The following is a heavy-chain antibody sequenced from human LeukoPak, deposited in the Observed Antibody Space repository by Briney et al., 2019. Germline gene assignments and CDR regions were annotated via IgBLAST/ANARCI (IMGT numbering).Heavy chain of an antibody. CDR1: GFTFSSYG. V-gene: IGHV3-30*18. CDR2: ISYDGSNK. CDR3: AKDRLWFGELFSYYYGMDV. J-gene: IGHJ6*02. D-gene: IGHD3-10*01. Sequence: GGSLRLSCVASGFTFSSYGMHWVRQAPGKGLEWVAVISYDGSNKYYADSVKGRFTISRDNSKNTLYLQMNSLRAEDTAVYYCAKDRLWFGELFSYYYGMDVWGQGTTVTVSS.